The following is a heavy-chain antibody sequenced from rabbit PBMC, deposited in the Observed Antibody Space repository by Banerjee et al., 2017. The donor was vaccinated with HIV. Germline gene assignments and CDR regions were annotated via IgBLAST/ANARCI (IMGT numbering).Heavy chain of an antibody. CDR2: INTGSGSA. CDR1: GFSFSNSHY. V-gene: IGHV1S40*01. CDR3: ARAYDGNSANGFPL. D-gene: IGHD8-1*01. J-gene: IGHJ4*01. Sequence: QSLEESGGDLVKPGASLTLTCTASGFSFSNSHYMCWVRQAPGKGLEWIGCINTGSGSAYYANWAKGRFTISKTSSTTVTLQMTSLTAADTATYFCARAYDGNSANGFPLWGPGTLVTVS.